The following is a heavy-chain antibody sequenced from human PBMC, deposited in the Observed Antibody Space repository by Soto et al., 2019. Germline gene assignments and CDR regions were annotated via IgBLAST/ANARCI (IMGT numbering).Heavy chain of an antibody. CDR2: ISYDGSNK. J-gene: IGHJ4*02. CDR3: SKSQRLDYYGSGSYYNGFDY. CDR1: GFTFSSYG. D-gene: IGHD3-10*01. V-gene: IGHV3-30*18. Sequence: GGSLRLSCAASGFTFSSYGMHWVRQAPGKGLEWVAVISYDGSNKYYADSVKGRLTISRDNSKNTLYLQMNSLRAEDTAVYYCSKSQRLDYYGSGSYYNGFDYWGQGTLVTVSS.